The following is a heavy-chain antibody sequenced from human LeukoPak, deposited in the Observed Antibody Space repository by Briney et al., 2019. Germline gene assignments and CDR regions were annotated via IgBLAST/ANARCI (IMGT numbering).Heavy chain of an antibody. V-gene: IGHV4-39*07. CDR1: GGSISSCSYY. CDR2: IYYSGST. D-gene: IGHD6-13*01. Sequence: SETLSLTCTVSGGSISSCSYYWVWLRQPPGQGLVGIGSIYYSGSTYYNPSLKSRVTISVDTSKNQFSLELSSVTAANTAVYYCARVYSGSDWFDPWGQGTLVTVSS. J-gene: IGHJ5*02. CDR3: ARVYSGSDWFDP.